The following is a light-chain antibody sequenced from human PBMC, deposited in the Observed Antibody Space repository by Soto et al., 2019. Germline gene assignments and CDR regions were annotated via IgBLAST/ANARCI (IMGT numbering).Light chain of an antibody. J-gene: IGLJ1*01. CDR1: ASTIGRNY. CDR2: RNS. V-gene: IGLV1-47*01. Sequence: QSVLTQSPSASGTPGQRVTISCSGSASTIGRNYVYWYQQLPGTAPKLLIYRNSQRPSGVPDRFSGSRSGTSASLAISVLRSEDEADYYCAAWDDNLSGFYVFGDGTKVTVL. CDR3: AAWDDNLSGFYV.